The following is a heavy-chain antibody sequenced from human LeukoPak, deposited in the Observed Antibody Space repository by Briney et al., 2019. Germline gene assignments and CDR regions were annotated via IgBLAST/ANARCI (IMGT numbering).Heavy chain of an antibody. CDR2: IYHSGST. J-gene: IGHJ6*03. D-gene: IGHD3-22*01. CDR1: GYSISSGYY. Sequence: SETLSLTCTVSGYSISSGYYWGWIRQPPGKGLEWIGEIYHSGSTNYNPSLKSRVTISVDKSKNQFSLKLSSVTAADTAVYYCARALRITMIVVVITTWYMDVWGKGTTVTVSS. CDR3: ARALRITMIVVVITTWYMDV. V-gene: IGHV4-38-2*02.